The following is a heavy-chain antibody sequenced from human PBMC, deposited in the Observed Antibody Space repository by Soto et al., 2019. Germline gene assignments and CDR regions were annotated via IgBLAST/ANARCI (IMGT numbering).Heavy chain of an antibody. CDR2: ISGSGDNT. CDR1: KLTYSEYA. Sequence: PGGALRLSCEASKLTYSEYAMTWVRQAPWKGLEWVASISGSGDNTYYADSVKGRFAISRDNSKSTLYLQMNSLRGDDAAIYYCATDPNFYDDSAYFTSRWFDNWGQGTQVTVSS. D-gene: IGHD3-22*01. V-gene: IGHV3-23*01. J-gene: IGHJ4*02. CDR3: ATDPNFYDDSAYFTSRWFDN.